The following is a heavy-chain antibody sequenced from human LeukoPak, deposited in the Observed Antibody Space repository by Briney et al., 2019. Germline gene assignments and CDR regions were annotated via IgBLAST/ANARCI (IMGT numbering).Heavy chain of an antibody. D-gene: IGHD3-10*01. CDR3: ARSNMVRGSITSIHYYYGMDV. CDR1: GGSISSYY. J-gene: IGHJ6*02. V-gene: IGHV4-59*01. CDR2: IYYSGST. Sequence: SETLSLTCTVSGGSISSYYWSWMRQPPGKGLEWIGYIYYSGSTNYNPSLKSRVTISVDTSKNQFSLKLSSVTAADTAVYYCARSNMVRGSITSIHYYYGMDVWGQGTTVTVSS.